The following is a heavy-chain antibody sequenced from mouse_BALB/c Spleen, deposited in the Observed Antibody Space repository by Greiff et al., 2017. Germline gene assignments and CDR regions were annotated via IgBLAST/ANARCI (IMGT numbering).Heavy chain of an antibody. CDR3: ARSRIWDYYGSPYYFYY. CDR1: GFNIKDTY. Sequence: VQLQQSGAELVKPGASVKLSCTASGFNIKDTYMHWVKQRPEQGLEWIGRIDPANGNTKYDPKFQGKATITADTSSNTAYLQLSSLTSEDTAVYYCARSRIWDYYGSPYYFYYWGQGTTLTVSS. V-gene: IGHV14-3*02. CDR2: IDPANGNT. J-gene: IGHJ2*01. D-gene: IGHD1-1*01.